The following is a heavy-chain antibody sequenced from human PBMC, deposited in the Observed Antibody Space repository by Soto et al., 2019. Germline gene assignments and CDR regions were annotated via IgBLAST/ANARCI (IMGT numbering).Heavy chain of an antibody. Sequence: GGSLRLSCAASGFTFSSYGMHWVRQAPGKGLEWVAVISYDGSNKYYADSVKGRFTISRDNSKNTLYLQMNSLRAEDTAVYYCAKDLDGDYSYYGMDVWGQGTTVTVSS. V-gene: IGHV3-30*18. D-gene: IGHD4-17*01. J-gene: IGHJ6*02. CDR3: AKDLDGDYSYYGMDV. CDR1: GFTFSSYG. CDR2: ISYDGSNK.